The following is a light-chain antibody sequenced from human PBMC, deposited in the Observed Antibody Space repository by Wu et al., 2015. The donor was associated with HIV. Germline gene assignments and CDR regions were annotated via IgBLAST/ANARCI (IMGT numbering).Light chain of an antibody. V-gene: IGKV1-5*03. CDR3: QQYNSSPYT. J-gene: IGKJ2*01. CDR2: TAS. Sequence: DIQMTQSPSSLSASVGDRVTITCRASQSISSWLAWYQQKPGKAPKLLIYTASNLESGVPSRFSGYGSGTEFTLTISSLQPDDFATYYCQQYNSSPYTFGQGTKLEI. CDR1: QSISSW.